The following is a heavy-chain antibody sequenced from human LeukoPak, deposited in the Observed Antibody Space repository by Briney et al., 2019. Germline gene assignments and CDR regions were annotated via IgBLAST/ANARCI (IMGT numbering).Heavy chain of an antibody. J-gene: IGHJ5*02. CDR3: ARARSIAARSNWFDP. CDR1: GGSISSGSYY. V-gene: IGHV4-61*02. CDR2: IYTSGST. Sequence: SETLSLTCTVSGGSISSGSYYWSWIRQPAGKGLEWIGRIYTSGSTNYNPSLKSRVTISVDTSKNQFSLKLSSVTAADTAVYYCARARSIAARSNWFDPWGQGTLVTVSS. D-gene: IGHD6-6*01.